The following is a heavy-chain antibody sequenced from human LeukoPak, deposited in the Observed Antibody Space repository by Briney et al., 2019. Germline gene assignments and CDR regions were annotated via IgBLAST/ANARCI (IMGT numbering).Heavy chain of an antibody. Sequence: AETLTLTCAAYGGSFSGYYWSWIRQPPGKGLEWIGEIKHSGSSNYNPSPKSRVTISVDTAQNQSALKLSYVTAADTAVYYCARGEAGDYYFQHWGQGTLVTVSS. CDR1: GGSFSGYY. J-gene: IGHJ1*01. CDR3: ARGEAGDYYFQH. D-gene: IGHD4-17*01. V-gene: IGHV4-34*01. CDR2: IKHSGSS.